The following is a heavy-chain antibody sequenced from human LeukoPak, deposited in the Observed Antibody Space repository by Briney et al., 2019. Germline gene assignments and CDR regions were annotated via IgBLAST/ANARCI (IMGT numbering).Heavy chain of an antibody. CDR3: AREGDRSSSYLNWFDL. J-gene: IGHJ5*02. CDR1: GFTFSDYY. CDR2: ISSSGSSI. Sequence: GGSLRLSCAASGFTFSDYYMSWIRQAPGKGLEWVSYISSSGSSIHYADSVKGRFTISRDNAKNSLYLQMNSLRAEDTAVYYCAREGDRSSSYLNWFDLWGQGTLVTVSS. D-gene: IGHD6-13*01. V-gene: IGHV3-11*01.